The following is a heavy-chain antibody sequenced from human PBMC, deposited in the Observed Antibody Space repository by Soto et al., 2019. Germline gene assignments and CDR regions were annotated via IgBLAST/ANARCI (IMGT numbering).Heavy chain of an antibody. V-gene: IGHV1-45*02. Sequence: QMQLVQSGAEVKKTGSSVTVSCKALGNTFTYRYLHWVXQAXXXXLEWXGWITPFSGDVHYAQKFQERVTITRDRSINTTYMQMSSLRSEDTAMYFCAGGGTGSGPFTWELPDHWGQGTLVTVSS. J-gene: IGHJ4*02. CDR3: AGGGTGSGPFTWELPDH. CDR2: ITPFSGDV. CDR1: GNTFTYRY. D-gene: IGHD1-26*01.